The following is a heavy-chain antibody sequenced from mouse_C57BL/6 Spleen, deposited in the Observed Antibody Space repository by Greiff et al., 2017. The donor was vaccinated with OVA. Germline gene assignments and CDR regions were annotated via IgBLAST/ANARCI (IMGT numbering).Heavy chain of an antibody. Sequence: EVKLMESGGGLVQPGGSMKLSCVASGFTFSNYWMNWVRQSPEKGLEWVAQIRLKSDNYATHYAESVKGRFTISRDDSKSSVYLQMNNLRAEDTGIYYCTDGNYVRGLDYWGQGTTLTVSS. CDR1: GFTFSNYW. CDR3: TDGNYVRGLDY. CDR2: IRLKSDNYAT. V-gene: IGHV6-3*01. D-gene: IGHD2-1*01. J-gene: IGHJ2*01.